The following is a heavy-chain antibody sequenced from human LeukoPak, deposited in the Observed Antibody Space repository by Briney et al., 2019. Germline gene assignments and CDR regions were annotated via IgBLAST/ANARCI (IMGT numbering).Heavy chain of an antibody. V-gene: IGHV4-61*05. CDR1: GVSISSSNSY. Sequence: SETLSLTCTVSGVSISSSNSYWGWIRQPPGKGLEWIGYIYYSGTTNYNSSLKSRVTMSIDTSKNQFSLNLTSVTAADTAIYYCARGMGYSYGYSFDSWGQGTLVTVSS. J-gene: IGHJ4*02. D-gene: IGHD5-18*01. CDR2: IYYSGTT. CDR3: ARGMGYSYGYSFDS.